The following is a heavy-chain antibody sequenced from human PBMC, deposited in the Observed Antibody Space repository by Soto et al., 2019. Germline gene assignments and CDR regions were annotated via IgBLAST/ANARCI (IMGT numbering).Heavy chain of an antibody. CDR2: IGTAGDT. D-gene: IGHD6-19*01. J-gene: IGHJ4*02. CDR3: AAGKPGYSSGWSVRQFDY. Sequence: PGGSLRLSCAASGFTFNSYDMHWVRQPTGKGLEWVSAIGTAGDTYYPGSVKGRFTISRENAKNSLYLQMNSLRAGDTAVYYCAAGKPGYSSGWSVRQFDYWGQGTLVT. V-gene: IGHV3-13*01. CDR1: GFTFNSYD.